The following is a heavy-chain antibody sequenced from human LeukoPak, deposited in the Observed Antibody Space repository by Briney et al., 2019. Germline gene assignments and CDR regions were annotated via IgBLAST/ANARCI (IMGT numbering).Heavy chain of an antibody. CDR1: GGSISSGDYY. J-gene: IGHJ3*02. CDR2: IYYSVST. CDR3: AREYGITMVRGVIPEGIAFDI. Sequence: SETLSLTCTVSGGSISSGDYYWSWIRQPPGNGLEWIGYIYYSVSTYYNPSLKSRVTISVDTSKNQFSLKLSSVTAADAAVYYCAREYGITMVRGVIPEGIAFDIWGQGTMVTVSS. D-gene: IGHD3-10*01. V-gene: IGHV4-30-4*08.